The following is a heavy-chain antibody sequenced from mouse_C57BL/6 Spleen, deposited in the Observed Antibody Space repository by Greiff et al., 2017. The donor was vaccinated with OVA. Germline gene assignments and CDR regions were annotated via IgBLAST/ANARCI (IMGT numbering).Heavy chain of an antibody. V-gene: IGHV1-64*01. CDR2: IHPNSGST. CDR3: ASEDGYYGSWFAY. CDR1: GYTFTSYW. Sequence: VQLQQPGAELVKPGASVKLSCKASGYTFTSYWMHWVKQRPGQGLEWIGMIHPNSGSTNYNEKFKSKATLTVDKSSSTAYMQLSSLTSEDSAVYYCASEDGYYGSWFAYWGQGTLVTVSA. J-gene: IGHJ3*01. D-gene: IGHD2-3*01.